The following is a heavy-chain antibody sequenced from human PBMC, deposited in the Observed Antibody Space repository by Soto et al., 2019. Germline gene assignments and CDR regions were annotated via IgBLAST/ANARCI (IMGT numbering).Heavy chain of an antibody. D-gene: IGHD7-27*01. J-gene: IGHJ2*01. V-gene: IGHV4-61*01. CDR1: GGSVSSGSYY. CDR3: ARANWVNCDL. Sequence: QVQLQESGPGLVKPSETLSLTCTVSGGSVSSGSYYWSWIRQPPGKGLEWIGYIYYSGSTNYNPSLKSRVTISVDTSKNQFSLKLSSVTAADTAVYYCARANWVNCDLWGRGTLVTVSS. CDR2: IYYSGST.